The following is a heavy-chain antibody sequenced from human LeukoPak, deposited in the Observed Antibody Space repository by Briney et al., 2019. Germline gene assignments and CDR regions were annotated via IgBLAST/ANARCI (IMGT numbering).Heavy chain of an antibody. D-gene: IGHD5-18*01. V-gene: IGHV1-8*01. CDR1: GYTFTSYD. Sequence: GASVKVSCKASGYTFTSYDINWVRQATGQGLEWMGWMNPNSGNTGYAQKFQGRVTMTRNTSISTAYMELSSLRSEDTAVYYCARPLRGYSYGYDAFDIWGQGTMVTVSS. CDR2: MNPNSGNT. J-gene: IGHJ3*02. CDR3: ARPLRGYSYGYDAFDI.